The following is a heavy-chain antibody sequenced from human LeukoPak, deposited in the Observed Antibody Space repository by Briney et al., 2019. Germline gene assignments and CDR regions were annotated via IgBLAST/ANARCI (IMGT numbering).Heavy chain of an antibody. Sequence: GGSLRLSCAASGFTFSDYYMSWIRQAPGKGLEWVSYISSSGSTIYYADSVKGRFTISRDNAKNSLYLQMNSLRAEDTAVYYCARVLRENKWFGELTPALIWFDPWGQGTLVTVSS. D-gene: IGHD3-10*01. J-gene: IGHJ5*02. CDR1: GFTFSDYY. V-gene: IGHV3-11*04. CDR2: ISSSGSTI. CDR3: ARVLRENKWFGELTPALIWFDP.